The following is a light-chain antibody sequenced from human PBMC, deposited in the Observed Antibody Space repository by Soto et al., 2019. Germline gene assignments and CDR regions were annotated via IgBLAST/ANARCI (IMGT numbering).Light chain of an antibody. CDR2: GVY. J-gene: IGKJ4*01. CDR3: QQYNCWPRST. CDR1: QSVASD. V-gene: IGKV3-15*01. Sequence: EIVMTQSPVTLSVSPGERVTLSCRASQSVASDLAWYQQKPGQAPRLLIYGVYTRASGVPARFSGSGSGAAFALTISSLQTDDFAIYYCQQYNCWPRSTFGGGTRVEIK.